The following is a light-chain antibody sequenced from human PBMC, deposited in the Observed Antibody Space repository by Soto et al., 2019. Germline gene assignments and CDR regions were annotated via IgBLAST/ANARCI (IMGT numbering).Light chain of an antibody. CDR1: TGAVTSGHY. V-gene: IGLV7-46*01. J-gene: IGLJ1*01. Sequence: QTVVTQEPSLTVSPGGTVTLTCGSSTGAVTSGHYPYWFQQKPGQAPRTLIYDTSNKHSWTPARFSGSLLGGKAALTLSGAQAEDEAEYYCLLSYSGARVYVFGTGTKVTVL. CDR3: LLSYSGARVYV. CDR2: DTS.